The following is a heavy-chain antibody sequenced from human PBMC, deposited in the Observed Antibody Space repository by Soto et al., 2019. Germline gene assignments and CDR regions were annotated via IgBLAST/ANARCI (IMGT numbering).Heavy chain of an antibody. J-gene: IGHJ4*02. Sequence: SETLSLTCPVSGGSISSGGYYWSWIRQHPGKGLEWIGYIYYSGSTYYNPSLKSRVTISVDTSKNQFSLKLSSVTAADTAVYYCARSYSGYDDFDYWGQGTLVTVSS. CDR2: IYYSGST. CDR3: ARSYSGYDDFDY. CDR1: GGSISSGGYY. V-gene: IGHV4-31*03. D-gene: IGHD5-12*01.